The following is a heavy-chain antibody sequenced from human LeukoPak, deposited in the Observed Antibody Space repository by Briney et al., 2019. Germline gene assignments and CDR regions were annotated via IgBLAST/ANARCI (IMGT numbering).Heavy chain of an antibody. CDR2: INPSGGST. Sequence: ASVKVSCKASGYTFTSYYMHWVRQAPGQGLEWMGIINPSGGSTSYAQKFQGRVTMTRDMSTSTVYMELSSLRSEDTAVYYCARDRVEYSSSAGAFDIWGQGTMVTVSS. CDR1: GYTFTSYY. V-gene: IGHV1-46*01. J-gene: IGHJ3*02. D-gene: IGHD6-6*01. CDR3: ARDRVEYSSSAGAFDI.